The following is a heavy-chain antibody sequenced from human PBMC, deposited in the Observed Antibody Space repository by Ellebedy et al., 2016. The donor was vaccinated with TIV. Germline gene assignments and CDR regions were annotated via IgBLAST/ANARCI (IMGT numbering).Heavy chain of an antibody. CDR3: ARQDYDSSGYSAHNWFDP. V-gene: IGHV4-39*01. CDR1: GGSISSSSYY. Sequence: MPSETLSLTCTVSGGSISSSSYYWGWIRQPPGTGLEWIGSIYYSGSTYYNPSLKSRVTISVDTSKNQFSLKLSSVTAADTAVYYCARQDYDSSGYSAHNWFDPWGQGTLVTVSS. D-gene: IGHD3-22*01. J-gene: IGHJ5*02. CDR2: IYYSGST.